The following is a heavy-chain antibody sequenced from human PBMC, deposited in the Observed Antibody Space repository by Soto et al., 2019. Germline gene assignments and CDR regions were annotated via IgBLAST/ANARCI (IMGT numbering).Heavy chain of an antibody. CDR3: ARPYCSSTRCYRHYYYYMDV. J-gene: IGHJ6*03. CDR2: ISSSSSYI. V-gene: IGHV3-21*01. CDR1: GFTFSSYS. Sequence: EVQLVESGGGLVKPGGSLRLSCAASGFTFSSYSMNWVRQAPGKGLECVSSISSSSSYIYYADSVKGRFTISRDNAKNSLYLQMNSLRAEDTAVYYCARPYCSSTRCYRHYYYYMDVWGKGTTVTVSS. D-gene: IGHD2-2*01.